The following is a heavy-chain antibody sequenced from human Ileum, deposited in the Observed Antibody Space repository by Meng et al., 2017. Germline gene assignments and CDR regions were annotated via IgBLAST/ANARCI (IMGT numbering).Heavy chain of an antibody. CDR3: ARKSDNYALHI. Sequence: GESLKISCAASGFTFSSYWMHWVRQAPGKGLVWVSRINTDGRSTSYADSVKGRFTISRDNAKNTVFLQLNGLRTEDTAVYYCARKSDNYALHIWGQGTMVTVSS. J-gene: IGHJ3*02. CDR1: GFTFSSYW. V-gene: IGHV3-74*01. D-gene: IGHD1-1*01. CDR2: INTDGRST.